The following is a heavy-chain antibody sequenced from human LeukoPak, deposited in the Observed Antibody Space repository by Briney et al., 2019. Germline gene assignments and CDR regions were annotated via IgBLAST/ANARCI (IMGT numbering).Heavy chain of an antibody. CDR1: GGSFSGYY. V-gene: IGHV4-34*01. D-gene: IGHD3-10*01. CDR2: INHSGST. Sequence: SETLSLTCAVYGGSFSGYYWSWIRQPPGKGLEWIGEINHSGSTNYNPSLKSRVTISVDTSKNQFSLKLSSVTAADTAVYYCARGYGSGSSFDYWGQGTLVTVSS. J-gene: IGHJ4*02. CDR3: ARGYGSGSSFDY.